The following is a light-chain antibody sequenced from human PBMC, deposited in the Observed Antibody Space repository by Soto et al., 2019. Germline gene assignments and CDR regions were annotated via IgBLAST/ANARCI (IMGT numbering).Light chain of an antibody. V-gene: IGKV1-5*01. CDR1: QSISSW. J-gene: IGKJ2*01. CDR2: DAS. Sequence: DIQMTQSPSTLSASVGDRVTITCRASQSISSWLAWYQQKPGKAPKLLIYDASSLESGVPSRFSGSGSGTEFTLTISSLQPDDLATYYWQQYNSYSYTFGQGTKLEIK. CDR3: QQYNSYSYT.